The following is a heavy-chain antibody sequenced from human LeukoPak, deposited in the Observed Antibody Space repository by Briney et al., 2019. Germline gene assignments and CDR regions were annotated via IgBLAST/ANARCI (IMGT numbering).Heavy chain of an antibody. D-gene: IGHD3-10*01. CDR1: GGSISSSSYY. CDR2: IYYSGST. CDR3: ARHSDYYYMIRGPFDP. V-gene: IGHV4-39*01. J-gene: IGHJ5*02. Sequence: SETLSLTXTVSGGSISSSSYYWGWIRQPPGKGLDWIGSIYYSGSTYYKSSLKNRVAMSVDTSKNQFSLKLSSVTAADTAVYYCARHSDYYYMIRGPFDPWSQGTLVTVSS.